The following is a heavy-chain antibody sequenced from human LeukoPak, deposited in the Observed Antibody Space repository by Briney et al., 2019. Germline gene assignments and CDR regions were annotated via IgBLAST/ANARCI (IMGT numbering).Heavy chain of an antibody. CDR1: GFTFSSYA. Sequence: GGSLRLSCAASGFTFSSYAMHWVRQAPGKGLEWVAVISYDGSNKYYADSVKGRFTISRDNSKNTLYLQMNSLRAEDTAVYYCAVGVVAHDALDIWGQGTMVTVSS. CDR2: ISYDGSNK. D-gene: IGHD2-15*01. CDR3: AVGVVAHDALDI. J-gene: IGHJ3*02. V-gene: IGHV3-30-3*01.